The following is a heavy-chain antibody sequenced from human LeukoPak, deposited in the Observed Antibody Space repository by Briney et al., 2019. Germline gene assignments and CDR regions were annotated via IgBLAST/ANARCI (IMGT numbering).Heavy chain of an antibody. CDR3: ARTYCSSTSCLVDY. CDR1: GFTFSSYS. J-gene: IGHJ4*02. Sequence: GGSLRLSCAASGFTFSSYSMHWVRQAPGKGLEYVSAFSSSGGSTSYANSVKGRFTIPRDNSKNTLYLQMGSLRAEDMAVYYCARTYCSSTSCLVDYWGQGTLVTVSS. D-gene: IGHD2-2*01. CDR2: FSSSGGST. V-gene: IGHV3-64*01.